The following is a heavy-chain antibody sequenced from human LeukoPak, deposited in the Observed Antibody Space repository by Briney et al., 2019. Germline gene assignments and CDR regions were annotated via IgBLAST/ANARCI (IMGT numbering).Heavy chain of an antibody. CDR1: GFTFSDHY. CDR3: ARDRHGYFDY. CDR2: ISHNGETK. D-gene: IGHD6-13*01. Sequence: GESLKISWAASGFTFSDHYMIWLRQAPGKGLEAISYISHNGETKYCADSVKGRLSISRDSAKSSLYLQMNSLRVEDTAVYYCARDRHGYFDYWGQGTLVTVSS. J-gene: IGHJ4*02. V-gene: IGHV3-11*01.